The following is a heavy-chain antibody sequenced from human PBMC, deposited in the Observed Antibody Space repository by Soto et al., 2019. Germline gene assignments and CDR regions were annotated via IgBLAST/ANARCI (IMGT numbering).Heavy chain of an antibody. D-gene: IGHD3-9*01. CDR2: IIGSGGST. Sequence: VQLLESGGDLVQPGGSLRLSCEASGFTFSNYAMSWVRQAPGKGLEWVSVIIGSGGSTNYADSAKGRFTISRDNSMDTLYLQMNSLRAEDTAVYYCARVFYYDILTGKSYNMDVWGQGTTVIVSS. V-gene: IGHV3-23*01. CDR1: GFTFSNYA. J-gene: IGHJ6*02. CDR3: ARVFYYDILTGKSYNMDV.